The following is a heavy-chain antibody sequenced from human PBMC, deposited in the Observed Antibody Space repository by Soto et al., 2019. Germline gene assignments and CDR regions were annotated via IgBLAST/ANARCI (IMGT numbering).Heavy chain of an antibody. V-gene: IGHV3-23*01. CDR3: ATDPNFYENSAYLSYSWLVK. CDR2: ISGSGDNT. J-gene: IGHJ4*02. CDR1: GFTFSSYA. Sequence: GGSLRLSCAASGFTFSSYAMTWVRQAPGKGLEWVASISGSGDNTYYADSVKGRFAISRDNSKSTLYLQMNSLRGDDAAIYYCATDPNFYENSAYLSYSWLVKWGQGTQVTVSS. D-gene: IGHD3-22*01.